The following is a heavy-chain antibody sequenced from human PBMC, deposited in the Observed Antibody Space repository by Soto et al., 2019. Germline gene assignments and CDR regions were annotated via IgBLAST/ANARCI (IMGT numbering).Heavy chain of an antibody. CDR2: IKQSGTT. D-gene: IGHD3-10*01. V-gene: IGHV4-34*01. Sequence: PSETLSLTCAVNGGSFREYYWSWLRQPPRKGLEWIGEIKQSGTTHYNPSLKRRINISIDTSKNNFSLNLTYVTAADTATYYCARDSITVIGGEIYYYFCMDVWYQGTTVTVSS. CDR3: ARDSITVIGGEIYYYFCMDV. CDR1: GGSFREYY. J-gene: IGHJ6*02.